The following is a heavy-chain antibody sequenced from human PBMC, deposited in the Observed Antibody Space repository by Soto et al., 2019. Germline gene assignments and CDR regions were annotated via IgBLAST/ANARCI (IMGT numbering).Heavy chain of an antibody. V-gene: IGHV4-34*01. D-gene: IGHD3-3*01. CDR3: ARGRKDNDFWSCYPWDYYYYMYG. CDR1: GGSFSGYY. J-gene: IGHJ6*03. CDR2: INHSGST. Sequence: SETLSLTCAVYGGSFSGYYWSWIRQPPGKGLEWIGEINHSGSTNYNPSLKSRVTISVDTSKNQFSLKLSSVTAADTAVYYCARGRKDNDFWSCYPWDYYYYMYGWGQGTTVTVSS.